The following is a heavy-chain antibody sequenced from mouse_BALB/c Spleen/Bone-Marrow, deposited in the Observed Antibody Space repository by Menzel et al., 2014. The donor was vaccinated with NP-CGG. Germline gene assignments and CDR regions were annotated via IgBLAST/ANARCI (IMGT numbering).Heavy chain of an antibody. CDR2: IYPGNSDT. CDR3: TTLAQTNFDY. J-gene: IGHJ2*01. Sequence: EVQRVESGTVLARPGAAVSMSCKASGYTFSNYWMHWVKQRPGQGLEWLGTIYPGNSDTTYNKKFKGKAKLTAVTSTSTAYIDLSTLANEDSALYYSTTLAQTNFDYWGQGTTLTVSS. V-gene: IGHV1-5*01. CDR1: GYTFSNYW. D-gene: IGHD3-1*01.